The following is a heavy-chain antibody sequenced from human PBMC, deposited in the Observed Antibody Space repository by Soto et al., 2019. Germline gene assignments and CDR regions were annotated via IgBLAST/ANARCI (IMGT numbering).Heavy chain of an antibody. D-gene: IGHD3-16*02. CDR1: GFTFSSYA. V-gene: IGHV3-23*01. CDR3: AKARVVITFGGVIVPMPDY. CDR2: ISASGGST. J-gene: IGHJ4*02. Sequence: EVQLLESGGGLVQPEGSLRLSCAASGFTFSSYAMNWVRQAPGKGLEWVSGISASGGSTFYADSVKGRFTISRDNSEKTLHLQMNSLRAEDTAVYYCAKARVVITFGGVIVPMPDYWGQGTLVTVSS.